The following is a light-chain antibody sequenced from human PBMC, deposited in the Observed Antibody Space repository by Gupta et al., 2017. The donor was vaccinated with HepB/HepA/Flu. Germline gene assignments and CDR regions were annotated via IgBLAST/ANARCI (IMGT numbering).Light chain of an antibody. Sequence: QSALTQPASVSGSPRQSITISCTGTSSDVGGYNFVSWYQQYPGKAPKLLISDFTNRPSGVSNRFSGSKSGNTASLTISGLQAEDEAYYYCSSFTATGALVLFGGGTKLTVL. CDR2: DFT. CDR3: SSFTATGALVL. V-gene: IGLV2-14*03. J-gene: IGLJ2*01. CDR1: SSDVGGYNF.